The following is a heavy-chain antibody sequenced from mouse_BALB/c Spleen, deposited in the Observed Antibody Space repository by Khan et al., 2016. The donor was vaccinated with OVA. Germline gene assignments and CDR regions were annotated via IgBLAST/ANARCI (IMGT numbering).Heavy chain of an antibody. CDR3: ARVNYGTRDYFDY. J-gene: IGHJ2*01. D-gene: IGHD1-1*01. CDR1: GYTFSGYW. V-gene: IGHV1-9*01. CDR2: ILPGSGSR. Sequence: HVQLKQSGAELMKPGASVKISCKATGYTFSGYWLEWVKQRPGHGLEWIGEILPGSGSRNYNEKFKGKATFTADISSTTTYMQLSSLTSEDSAVDYCARVNYGTRDYFDYWGQGTTLTVSS.